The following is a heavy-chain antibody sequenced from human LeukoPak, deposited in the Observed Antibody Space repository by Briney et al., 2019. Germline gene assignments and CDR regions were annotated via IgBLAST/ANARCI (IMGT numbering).Heavy chain of an antibody. CDR1: GFTFSNAW. J-gene: IGHJ4*02. D-gene: IGHD4-17*01. CDR3: TTEGASYGDFVDY. Sequence: GGSLRLSCAASGFTFSNAWMSWVRQAPGKGLEWVGRIKSKTDGGTTDYAAPVKGRFTISRDDSKTTLYLQMNSLKTEDTAVYYCTTEGASYGDFVDYWGQGTLVTVSS. CDR2: IKSKTDGGTT. V-gene: IGHV3-15*01.